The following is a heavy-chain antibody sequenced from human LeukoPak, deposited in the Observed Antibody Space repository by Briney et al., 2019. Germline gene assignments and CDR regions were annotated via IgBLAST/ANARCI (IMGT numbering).Heavy chain of an antibody. CDR2: IKQDGSEK. CDR1: GFTFSSYW. Sequence: GGSLRLSCAASGFTFSSYWMSWGRQAPGKGLEWVANIKQDGSEKYYVDSVKGRFTISRDNAKNSLYLQMNSLRAEDTAVYYCARIQLWLFGAFDIWGQGTMVTVSS. V-gene: IGHV3-7*01. D-gene: IGHD5-18*01. J-gene: IGHJ3*02. CDR3: ARIQLWLFGAFDI.